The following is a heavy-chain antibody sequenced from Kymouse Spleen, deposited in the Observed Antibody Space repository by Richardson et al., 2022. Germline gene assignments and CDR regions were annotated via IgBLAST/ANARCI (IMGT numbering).Heavy chain of an antibody. CDR2: IKSKTDGGTT. Sequence: EVQLVESGGGLVKPGGSLRLSCAASGFTFSNAWMSWVRQAPGKGLEWVGRIKSKTDGGTTDYAAPVKGRFTISRDDSKNTLYLQMNSLKTEDTAVYYCTTDRRAVADPFDYWGQGTLVTVSS. CDR1: GFTFSNAW. J-gene: IGHJ4*02. D-gene: IGHD6-19*01. CDR3: TTDRRAVADPFDY. V-gene: IGHV3-15*01.